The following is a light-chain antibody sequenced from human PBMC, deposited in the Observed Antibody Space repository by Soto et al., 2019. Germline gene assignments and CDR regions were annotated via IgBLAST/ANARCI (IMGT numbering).Light chain of an antibody. Sequence: QSALTQPPSASESPEQSVTISCTGTSSDVGGYKYVSWYQQYPGKAPKLMIYAVNKRPSGVSDRFSGSKSGNTASLTVSGLQAEDEADYYCSSYAGSNNYVFGTGTKVTVL. J-gene: IGLJ1*01. CDR1: SSDVGGYKY. CDR3: SSYAGSNNYV. CDR2: AVN. V-gene: IGLV2-8*01.